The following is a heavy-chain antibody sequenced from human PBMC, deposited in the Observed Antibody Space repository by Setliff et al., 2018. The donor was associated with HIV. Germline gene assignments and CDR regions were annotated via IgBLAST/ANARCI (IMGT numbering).Heavy chain of an antibody. CDR2: INQDGSDI. CDR3: ARDYYGDSRVKAFDI. CDR1: GFTFSSYG. D-gene: IGHD4-17*01. J-gene: IGHJ3*02. V-gene: IGHV3-7*01. Sequence: LRLSCAASGFTFSSYGMSWVRQGPGKGLEFVANINQDGSDIHYGDSVKGRFTISRDNTENSLYLQMNSLRAEDSALYYCARDYYGDSRVKAFDIWDQGTKVTVSS.